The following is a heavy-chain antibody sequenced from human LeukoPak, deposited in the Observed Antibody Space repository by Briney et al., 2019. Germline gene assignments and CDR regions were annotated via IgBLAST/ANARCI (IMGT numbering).Heavy chain of an antibody. V-gene: IGHV3-53*05. D-gene: IGHD6-13*01. CDR3: AKDYGSSWYYDY. Sequence: GGSLRLSCAASRFTVSSNCMSWVRQAPGKGLEWVSLIYSGGSTYYADSVKGRFTISRDNSKNTLYLQMNSLRAEDTAVYYCAKDYGSSWYYDYWAREPWSPSPQ. CDR2: IYSGGST. CDR1: RFTVSSNC. J-gene: IGHJ4*02.